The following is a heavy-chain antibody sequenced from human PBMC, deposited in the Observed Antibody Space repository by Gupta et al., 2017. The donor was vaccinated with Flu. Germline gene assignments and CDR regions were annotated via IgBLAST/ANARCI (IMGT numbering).Heavy chain of an antibody. J-gene: IGHJ6*04. CDR3: VRERGLDV. D-gene: IGHD5-12*01. V-gene: IGHV3-7*01. CDR1: GFTFNTCW. Sequence: EVQLVEAGGGLVQPGGSLRLSCVASGFTFNTCWMSWFLQAPGKGPEWVANINQDGTEKYYMDSVKGRFTVSRDNAKNSLYLQMNSLRDEDTAVYYCVRERGLDVWGKGTTVTVSS. CDR2: INQDGTEK.